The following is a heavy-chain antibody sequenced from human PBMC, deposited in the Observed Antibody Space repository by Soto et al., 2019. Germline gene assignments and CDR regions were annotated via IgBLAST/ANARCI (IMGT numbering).Heavy chain of an antibody. Sequence: EVQLVESGGGLLQPGGSLRLSCAVSGSTFSNDWMHWVRQAPGKGLVWVSHINSDGSSTNYADFVKGRFTIARDNAKNTVYLQMNSLRAEDTAVYYCARDRSYNLDVWGQGTTVTVSS. CDR1: GSTFSNDW. J-gene: IGHJ6*02. V-gene: IGHV3-74*01. D-gene: IGHD1-1*01. CDR3: ARDRSYNLDV. CDR2: INSDGSST.